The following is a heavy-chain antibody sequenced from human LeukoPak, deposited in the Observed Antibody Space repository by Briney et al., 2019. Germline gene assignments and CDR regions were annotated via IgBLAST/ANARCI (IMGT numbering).Heavy chain of an antibody. CDR2: ISGSGGST. CDR3: ARVSSYYDSSGYLGY. CDR1: GFTFSSYA. J-gene: IGHJ4*02. Sequence: GGSLRLSCAASGFTFSSYAMSWVRQAPGKGLEWVSAISGSGGSTYYADSVKGRFTISRDNSKNTLYLQMNSLRAEDTAVYYCARVSSYYDSSGYLGYWGQGTLVTVSS. V-gene: IGHV3-23*01. D-gene: IGHD3-22*01.